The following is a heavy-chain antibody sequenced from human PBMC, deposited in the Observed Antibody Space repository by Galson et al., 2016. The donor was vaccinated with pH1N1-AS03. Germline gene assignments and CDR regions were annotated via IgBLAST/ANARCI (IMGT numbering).Heavy chain of an antibody. CDR3: AKVRSYYDSSGYYYSFDY. V-gene: IGHV3-23*01. CDR1: GFTFRSYA. CDR2: ISGSGGST. D-gene: IGHD3-22*01. J-gene: IGHJ4*02. Sequence: SLRLSCAASGFTFRSYAMSWVRQAPGKGLEWVSGISGSGGSTYYADSVKGRFTISRDNSKNTLYLQMNSLRAGDTALYYCAKVRSYYDSSGYYYSFDYWGRGTLVTVSS.